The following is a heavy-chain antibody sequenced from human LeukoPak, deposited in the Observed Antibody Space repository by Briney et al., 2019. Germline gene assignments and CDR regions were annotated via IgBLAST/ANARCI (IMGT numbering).Heavy chain of an antibody. V-gene: IGHV4-39*06. CDR2: IYYSGST. CDR3: ARVPYYDYAWGNSRYTEYYFDY. D-gene: IGHD3-16*02. Sequence: SETLSLTCTVSGGSISSSSYYWGWIRQPPGKGLEWIGRIYYSGSTYYNPSLKRRATISVDTSKNQFPLKLSSLTAADTAVYYCARVPYYDYAWGNSRYTEYYFDYWGQGTLVTVSS. CDR1: GGSISSSSYY. J-gene: IGHJ4*02.